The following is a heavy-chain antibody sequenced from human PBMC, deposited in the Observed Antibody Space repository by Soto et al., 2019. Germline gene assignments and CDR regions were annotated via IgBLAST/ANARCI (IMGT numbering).Heavy chain of an antibody. Sequence: KLPETLSLTCTVSGGSISSSSYYWGWIRQPPGKGLEWIGCIYYSGSTYYNPSLKSRVTISVDTSKNQFSLKLSSVTAADTAVYYCAVAQLGYCSGGSCQGNDAFDIWGQGTMVTVSS. CDR2: IYYSGST. CDR1: GGSISSSSYY. V-gene: IGHV4-39*01. CDR3: AVAQLGYCSGGSCQGNDAFDI. D-gene: IGHD2-15*01. J-gene: IGHJ3*02.